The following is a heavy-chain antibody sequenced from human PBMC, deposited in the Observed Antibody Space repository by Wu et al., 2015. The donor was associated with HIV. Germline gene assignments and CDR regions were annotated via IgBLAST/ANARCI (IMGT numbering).Heavy chain of an antibody. CDR1: GYTFTSYS. V-gene: IGHV1-18*01. Sequence: QVELVQSGAEVKKSGASMKVSCKTSGYTFTSYSISWVRQAPGHGLEWMGWISPYNGNTNYAQKFQGRVTMTTDTSTRTAYMELRSLTSDDTAVYYCTTYGPGYNWMYKWGQGTQVTVSS. D-gene: IGHD1-20*01. CDR3: TTYGPGYNWMYK. CDR2: ISPYNGNT. J-gene: IGHJ4*02.